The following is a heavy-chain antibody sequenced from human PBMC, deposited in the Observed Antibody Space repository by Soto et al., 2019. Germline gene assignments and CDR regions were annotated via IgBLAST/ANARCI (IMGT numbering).Heavy chain of an antibody. Sequence: ASVKVSCKASGGTFSSYAISWVRQAPGQGLEWMGGIIPIFGTANYAQKFQGRVTITADKSTSTAYMELSSLRSEDTAIYYCAKGSEIPGLSAAGACLDSWGQGTLVTVSS. CDR3: AKGSEIPGLSAAGACLDS. J-gene: IGHJ4*02. D-gene: IGHD6-13*01. CDR1: GGTFSSYA. CDR2: IIPIFGTA. V-gene: IGHV1-69*06.